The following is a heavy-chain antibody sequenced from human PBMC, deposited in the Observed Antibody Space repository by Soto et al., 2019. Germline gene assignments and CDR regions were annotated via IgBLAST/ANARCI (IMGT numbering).Heavy chain of an antibody. Sequence: QVQLAESGGGVVPPGRSLRLSCAASGFTFSNYAMHWVRQAPGKGLEWVAVISYDGSNEFYADSVKGRSTISRDNSNNTLYLQINSLSVEDMALYYCARGTSYQYYYAMYVWGQGTTVTVSS. CDR3: ARGTSYQYYYAMYV. V-gene: IGHV3-30-3*01. CDR1: GFTFSNYA. J-gene: IGHJ6*02. CDR2: ISYDGSNE.